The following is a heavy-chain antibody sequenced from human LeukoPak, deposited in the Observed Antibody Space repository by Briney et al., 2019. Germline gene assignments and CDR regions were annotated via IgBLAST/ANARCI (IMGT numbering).Heavy chain of an antibody. Sequence: ASVKVSCKASGYSFVGYGITWVRQAPGQGLEWMGWFNPENGNTNYAQKVQGRVTMTADTSTSTSYMELRSLRSDDTAVYYCAREMEWLRSSAFDYWGQGTLVTVSS. J-gene: IGHJ4*02. V-gene: IGHV1-18*01. CDR2: FNPENGNT. CDR3: AREMEWLRSSAFDY. CDR1: GYSFVGYG. D-gene: IGHD5-12*01.